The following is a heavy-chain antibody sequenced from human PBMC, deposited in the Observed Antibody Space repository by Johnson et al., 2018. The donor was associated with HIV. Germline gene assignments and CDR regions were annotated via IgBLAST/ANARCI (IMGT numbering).Heavy chain of an antibody. CDR3: ARDASYYGSANDAFDI. CDR1: RFTFSSYG. J-gene: IGHJ3*02. V-gene: IGHV3-66*01. CDR2: IYSGGST. D-gene: IGHD3-10*01. Sequence: EVQLVESGGGVVQPGRSLRLSCVASRFTFSSYGMHWVRQAPGKGLEWVSVIYSGGSTYYADSVKGRFTISRDNSKNTLYLQMNSLRAEDTAVYYCARDASYYGSANDAFDIWGQGTMVTVSS.